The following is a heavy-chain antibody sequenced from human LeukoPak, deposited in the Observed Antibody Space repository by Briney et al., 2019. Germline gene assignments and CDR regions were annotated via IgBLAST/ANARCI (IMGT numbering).Heavy chain of an antibody. V-gene: IGHV4-39*01. Sequence: SETLSLTCTVSGGSISSSSYYWGWIRQPPGKGLEWIGSIYYSGSTYYNPSLKSRVTISVDTSKNQFSLKLSSVTAADTAVYYCASGVPVTTLAYYYYGMDVWGQGTTVTVSS. CDR1: GGSISSSSYY. J-gene: IGHJ6*02. D-gene: IGHD4-17*01. CDR3: ASGVPVTTLAYYYYGMDV. CDR2: IYYSGST.